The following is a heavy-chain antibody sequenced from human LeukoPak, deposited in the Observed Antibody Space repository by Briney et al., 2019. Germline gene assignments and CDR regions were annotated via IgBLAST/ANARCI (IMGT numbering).Heavy chain of an antibody. Sequence: SETLSLTCTVSGGSISSSSYYWGWIRQPPGKGLEWIGSIYYSGSTYYNPSLKSRVTISVDTSKNQFSLKLSSVTAADTAVYYCARSVEGYCRGGSCYSYSYYMDVWGKGTTVTVSS. CDR1: GGSISSSSYY. V-gene: IGHV4-39*07. J-gene: IGHJ6*03. D-gene: IGHD2-15*01. CDR3: ARSVEGYCRGGSCYSYSYYMDV. CDR2: IYYSGST.